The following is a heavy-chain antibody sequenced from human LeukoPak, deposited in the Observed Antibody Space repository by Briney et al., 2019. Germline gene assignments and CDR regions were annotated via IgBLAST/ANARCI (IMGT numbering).Heavy chain of an antibody. CDR2: IIGGAGGT. V-gene: IGHV3-23*01. CDR1: GFSFSSHG. CDR3: AKGRLPVYGVWFDP. D-gene: IGHD3-10*01. Sequence: GGSLRLSCAASGFSFSSHGMSWVRQAPGKGLEWVSGIIGGAGGTYYADSVKGRFTISRDNAKNTLYLQMNSLRVADTAVYYCAKGRLPVYGVWFDPWGQGTLVTVSS. J-gene: IGHJ5*02.